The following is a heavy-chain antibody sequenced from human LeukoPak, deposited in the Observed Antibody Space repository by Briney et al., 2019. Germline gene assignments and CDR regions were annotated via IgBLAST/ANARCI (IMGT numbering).Heavy chain of an antibody. D-gene: IGHD2-15*01. CDR2: IYYSGST. V-gene: IGHV4-61*01. Sequence: SETLSLTCTVSGGSVSSGSYYWGWIRQPPGKGLEWIGYIYYSGSTNYDHSLKSRVTISVDTSKNQFSLKLSSVTAADTAVYYCARGPAYYCSGGSCPSGFYYYYGMDVWGKGTTVTVSS. J-gene: IGHJ6*04. CDR1: GGSVSSGSYY. CDR3: ARGPAYYCSGGSCPSGFYYYYGMDV.